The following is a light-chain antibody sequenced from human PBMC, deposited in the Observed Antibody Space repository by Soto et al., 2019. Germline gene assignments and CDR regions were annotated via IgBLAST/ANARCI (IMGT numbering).Light chain of an antibody. Sequence: DIQMTQSPSTLSASVGDRVTITCRASQSISNWSAWYQQKPGKAPKLLIYKTSNLDSGVPSRFSGSGSGTEFSLTISSLQPDDFATYYCQQYKSFSLTFGGGTRVEVK. CDR2: KTS. J-gene: IGKJ4*01. V-gene: IGKV1-5*03. CDR3: QQYKSFSLT. CDR1: QSISNW.